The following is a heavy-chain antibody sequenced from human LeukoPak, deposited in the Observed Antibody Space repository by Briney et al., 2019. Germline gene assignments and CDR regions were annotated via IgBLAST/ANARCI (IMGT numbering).Heavy chain of an antibody. D-gene: IGHD2-15*01. CDR2: LSSTSATR. V-gene: IGHV3-48*01. J-gene: IGHJ4*02. CDR3: ARDRGILARSSPIDY. Sequence: GGSLRLSCAASGFTFSDYSMNWVRQAPGKGLEWVSYLSSTSATRYYADPVKGRFTISRDNAKNSLYLQVNNLRAEDTAVYYCARDRGILARSSPIDYWGQGTLVTVSS. CDR1: GFTFSDYS.